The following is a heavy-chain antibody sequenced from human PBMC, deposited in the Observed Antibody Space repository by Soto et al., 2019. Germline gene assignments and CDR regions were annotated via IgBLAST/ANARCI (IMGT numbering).Heavy chain of an antibody. V-gene: IGHV1-69*04. CDR2: IIPMLDIT. J-gene: IGHJ5*02. CDR3: ARDPGYSYGNT. D-gene: IGHD5-18*01. Sequence: EASVKVSCKASGGTFSNHIITWVRQAPGQGPEWMGRIIPMLDITNYAQKFQGRVTITADKSTTTAYMEVSSLRPEDTAMYYCARDPGYSYGNTWGQGTLVTVSS. CDR1: GGTFSNHI.